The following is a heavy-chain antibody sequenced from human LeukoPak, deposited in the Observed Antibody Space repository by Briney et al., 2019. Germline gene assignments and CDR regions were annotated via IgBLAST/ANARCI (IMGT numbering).Heavy chain of an antibody. CDR2: ISAYNGNT. CDR3: AGADSSSWYSRGGTLGY. V-gene: IGHV1-18*01. Sequence: ASVKVSCKASGYTFTSYGIIWVRQAPGQGLEWMGWISAYNGNTNYAQKLQGRVTMTTDTSTSTAYMELRSLRSDDTAVYYCAGADSSSWYSRGGTLGYWGQGTLVTVSS. D-gene: IGHD6-13*01. CDR1: GYTFTSYG. J-gene: IGHJ4*02.